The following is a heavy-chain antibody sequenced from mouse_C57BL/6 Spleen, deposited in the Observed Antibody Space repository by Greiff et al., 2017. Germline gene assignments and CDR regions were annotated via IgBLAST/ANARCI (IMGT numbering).Heavy chain of an antibody. CDR3: TRDRLRVAMDY. Sequence: QVQLQQSGAELVRPGASVTLSCKASGYTFTDYEMHWVKQTPVQGLEWIGAIDPETGGTAYTQKFKGKAILTADKSSSTAYMQLRSLTSADSAVYSCTRDRLRVAMDYWGQGTSVTVSS. J-gene: IGHJ4*01. CDR1: GYTFTDYE. CDR2: IDPETGGT. V-gene: IGHV1-15*01. D-gene: IGHD2-2*01.